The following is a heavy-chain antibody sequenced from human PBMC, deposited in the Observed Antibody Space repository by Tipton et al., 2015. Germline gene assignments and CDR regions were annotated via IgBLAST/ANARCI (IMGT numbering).Heavy chain of an antibody. J-gene: IGHJ6*02. CDR1: GGSISSSSYY. CDR2: IYDSGST. V-gene: IGHV4-39*01. Sequence: TLSLTCTVSGGSISSSSYYWAWIRQPPGKGLEWIGSIYDSGSTYYNPSLKSRVTISVDTSENQFSLKLSSVTAADTAVYYCARQGTVVVIGMSHYYYYGMDVWGQGTTVTVSS. CDR3: ARQGTVVVIGMSHYYYYGMDV. D-gene: IGHD2-21*01.